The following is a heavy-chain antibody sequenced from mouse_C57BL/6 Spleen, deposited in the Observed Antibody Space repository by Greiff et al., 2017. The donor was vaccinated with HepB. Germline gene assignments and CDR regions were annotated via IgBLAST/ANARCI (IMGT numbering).Heavy chain of an antibody. J-gene: IGHJ3*01. CDR1: GFTFSSYG. D-gene: IGHD2-4*01. V-gene: IGHV5-6*01. CDR3: ARRRDYDYDFAY. CDR2: ISSGGSYT. Sequence: EVQLQESGGDLVKPGGSLKLSCAVSGFTFSSYGMSWVRQTPDKRLEWVGTISSGGSYTYYPDSVKGRFTISRDNAKNTLYLQMSSLKSEDTAMYYCARRRDYDYDFAYWGQGTLVTVSA.